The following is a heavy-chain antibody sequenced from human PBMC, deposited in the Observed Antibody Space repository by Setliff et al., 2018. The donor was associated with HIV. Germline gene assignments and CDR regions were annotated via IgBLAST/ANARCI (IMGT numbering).Heavy chain of an antibody. CDR1: GGSISNNNW. V-gene: IGHV4-4*02. CDR2: IYHRGST. J-gene: IGHJ3*02. CDR3: ASRRAFGGPIDAFDI. Sequence: TLSLTCAVSGGSISNNNWWSWVRQPPGKGLEWIAEIYHRGSTNYNPSLKSRVTISVDKSKNQFSLKVTSVTAADTAVYYCASRRAFGGPIDAFDIWGQGTMVTVSS. D-gene: IGHD2-15*01.